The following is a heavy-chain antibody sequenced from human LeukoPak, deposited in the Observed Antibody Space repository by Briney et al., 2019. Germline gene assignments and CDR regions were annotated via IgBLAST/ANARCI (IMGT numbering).Heavy chain of an antibody. Sequence: SETLSLTCTVSGGSISSYYWSWIRQPPGKGLEWIGYIYYGGSTNYNPSLKSRVTISVDTSKNQFSLKLSSVTAADTAVYYCARVLWFGESNWFDPWGQGTLVTVSS. D-gene: IGHD3-10*01. CDR3: ARVLWFGESNWFDP. J-gene: IGHJ5*02. CDR2: IYYGGST. CDR1: GGSISSYY. V-gene: IGHV4-59*01.